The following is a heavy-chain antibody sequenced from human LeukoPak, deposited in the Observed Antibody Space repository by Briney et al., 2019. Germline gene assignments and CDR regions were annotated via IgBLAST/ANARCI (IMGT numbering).Heavy chain of an antibody. CDR1: DDPINSGVYY. CDR2: TSGTT. Sequence: PSETLSLTCTVSDDPINSGVYYWNWIRQPAGKGLEWIGHTSGTTTNSNPSLKRRLAISLDTSKNHFSLKLSSVTAADTAVYYCARAKKRSGRSRNFYLDVWGKGTTVTVSS. D-gene: IGHD1-26*01. V-gene: IGHV4-61*02. J-gene: IGHJ6*03. CDR3: ARAKKRSGRSRNFYLDV.